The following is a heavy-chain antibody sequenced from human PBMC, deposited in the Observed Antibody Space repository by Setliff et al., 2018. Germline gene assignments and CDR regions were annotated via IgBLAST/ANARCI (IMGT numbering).Heavy chain of an antibody. D-gene: IGHD1-26*01. CDR3: TKGRVGLAARAGY. CDR2: IYASGST. Sequence: TLSLTCTVSGGSISSDSDYWSWIRQSAGKGLEWIGRIYASGSTEYNPSLGSRVTISVDTSRNQFSLQLSSVTSADTAIYYCTKGRVGLAARAGYWGQGTRVTVSS. V-gene: IGHV4-61*02. J-gene: IGHJ4*02. CDR1: GGSISSDSDY.